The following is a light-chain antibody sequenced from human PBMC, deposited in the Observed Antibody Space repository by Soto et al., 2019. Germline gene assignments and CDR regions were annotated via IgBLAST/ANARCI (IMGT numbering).Light chain of an antibody. Sequence: IVMTQSPATLSVSPGEGVTLSCRASQSVRHKLAWYQQRPGQGPRLLIFDACTRAPGVPDRFSGSGSGTDFTLTISSLQSADSAVYFCQQYDNWPPITFGGGTKLEIK. CDR1: QSVRHK. V-gene: IGKV3-15*01. CDR2: DAC. J-gene: IGKJ4*01. CDR3: QQYDNWPPIT.